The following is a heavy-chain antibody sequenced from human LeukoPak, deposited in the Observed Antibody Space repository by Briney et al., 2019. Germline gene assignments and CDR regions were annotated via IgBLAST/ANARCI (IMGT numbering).Heavy chain of an antibody. CDR3: AKHNGSGSYYNPFDY. CDR2: ISGSGGRT. D-gene: IGHD3-10*01. V-gene: IGHV3-23*01. Sequence: GGSLRLSCAASGFTVSSNYMSWVRQAPGKGLEWVSAISGSGGRTYYADSVKGRFTISRDNSRNTLYLQMNSLRAEDTAVYYCAKHNGSGSYYNPFDYWGQGTLVTVSS. CDR1: GFTVSSNY. J-gene: IGHJ4*02.